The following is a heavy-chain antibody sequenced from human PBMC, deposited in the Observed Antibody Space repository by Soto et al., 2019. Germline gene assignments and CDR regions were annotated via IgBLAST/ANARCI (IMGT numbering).Heavy chain of an antibody. CDR1: GYTFTSYD. D-gene: IGHD4-17*01. CDR3: ARDPGDYAFDY. CDR2: INPNSGGT. Sequence: ASVKVSCKASGYTFTSYDINWVRQAPGQGLEWMGWINPNSGGTNYAQKFQGWVTMTRDTSISTAYMELSRLRSDDTAVYYCARDPGDYAFDYWGQGTLVTVSS. V-gene: IGHV1-2*04. J-gene: IGHJ4*02.